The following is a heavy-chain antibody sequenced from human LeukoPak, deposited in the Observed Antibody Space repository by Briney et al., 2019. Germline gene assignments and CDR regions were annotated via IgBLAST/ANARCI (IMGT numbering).Heavy chain of an antibody. J-gene: IGHJ4*02. CDR3: AKPTRPIDNNSWYSVFDC. V-gene: IGHV3-23*01. CDR2: ISGRGDSS. Sequence: PGGSLRLSCAASGFTFSSYAMTWVRQTPEKGLEAVSIISGRGDSSSYADSVRGRFTVSRDNSENTLYLQMNSLTAEDTAVYYCAKPTRPIDNNSWYSVFDCWGQGTVVTVSS. CDR1: GFTFSSYA. D-gene: IGHD6-13*01.